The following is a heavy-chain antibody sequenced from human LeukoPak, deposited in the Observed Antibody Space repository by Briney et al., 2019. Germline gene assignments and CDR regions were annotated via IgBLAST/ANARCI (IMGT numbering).Heavy chain of an antibody. Sequence: SETLSLTCTVSGASISPYYWSWIRRAPGKGLEWIGYIHYTGTTNYNPSLKSRVSISVDTSKKQFSLRLSSVTAADTAVYYCARGHYGPGIGTYPNWGQGTLVTVSA. CDR2: IHYTGTT. V-gene: IGHV4-59*01. J-gene: IGHJ4*02. CDR3: ARGHYGPGIGTYPN. D-gene: IGHD3-10*01. CDR1: GASISPYY.